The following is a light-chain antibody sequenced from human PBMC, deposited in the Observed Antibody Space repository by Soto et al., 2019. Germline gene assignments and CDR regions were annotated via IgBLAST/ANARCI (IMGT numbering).Light chain of an antibody. CDR2: DAS. CDR3: QQYDNLPPFT. V-gene: IGKV1-33*01. Sequence: DIQMTQSPSSLSASVGDRVTITCQASQDISSYLNWYQQKPGKAPKLLIYDASNLETGVPSRLSGSGSLTDFTFIISILQPEDIATYYCQQYDNLPPFTFGPGTKVDIK. J-gene: IGKJ3*01. CDR1: QDISSY.